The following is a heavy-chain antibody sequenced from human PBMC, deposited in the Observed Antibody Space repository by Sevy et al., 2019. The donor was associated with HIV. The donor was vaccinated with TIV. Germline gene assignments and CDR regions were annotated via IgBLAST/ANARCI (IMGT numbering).Heavy chain of an antibody. CDR1: GFTFSTYA. V-gene: IGHV3-30-3*01. Sequence: GGSLRLSCAASGFTFSTYAMHWVRQAPGKGLEWVAVISYDGSNKYYADSVKGQFTISRDNSKNTFFLQMNSLRTEDTAVYYCAREGTFYYDRTQSGFQYWGQGTLVTVSS. J-gene: IGHJ1*01. CDR3: AREGTFYYDRTQSGFQY. CDR2: ISYDGSNK. D-gene: IGHD3-22*01.